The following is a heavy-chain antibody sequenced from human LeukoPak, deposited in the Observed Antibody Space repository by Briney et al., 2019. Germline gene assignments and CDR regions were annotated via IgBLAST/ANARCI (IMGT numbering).Heavy chain of an antibody. D-gene: IGHD6-13*01. CDR3: AREEGGQLVQFRDAFDI. CDR1: GFTFSDYY. J-gene: IGHJ3*02. V-gene: IGHV3-11*04. CDR2: ISSSGNII. Sequence: PGGSLTLSCAASGFTFSDYYMRWIRQAPGKGLEWVSYISSSGNIIYYADSVKGRFTISRDNAKNSLYLQMNSLRAEDTAVYYCAREEGGQLVQFRDAFDIWGQGTMVTVSS.